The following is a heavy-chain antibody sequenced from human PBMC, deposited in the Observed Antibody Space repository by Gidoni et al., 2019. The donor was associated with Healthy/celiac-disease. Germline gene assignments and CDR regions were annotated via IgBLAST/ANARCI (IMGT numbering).Heavy chain of an antibody. CDR2: ISWNSGSI. CDR1: GFTFDDYA. J-gene: IGHJ4*02. V-gene: IGHV3-9*01. Sequence: EVQLVESGGGLVQPGRSLRLSCAASGFTFDDYAMHWVRQAPGKGLEWVSGISWNSGSIGYADSVKGRFTISRDNAKNSLYLQMNSLRAEDTALYYCAKDMGPLPTSPDFDYWGQGTLVTVSS. CDR3: AKDMGPLPTSPDFDY. D-gene: IGHD3-16*01.